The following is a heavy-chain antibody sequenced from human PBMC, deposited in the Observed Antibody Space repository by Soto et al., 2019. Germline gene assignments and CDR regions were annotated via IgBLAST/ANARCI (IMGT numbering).Heavy chain of an antibody. D-gene: IGHD3-22*01. CDR1: GFTFISYA. J-gene: IGHJ4*02. V-gene: IGHV3-23*01. CDR2: ISGSGSTI. CDR3: AKVFYYYDSSGYYYFDY. Sequence: PLGSLRLSCAASGFTFISYAVSWVRQSPGKGPEWISSISGSGSTIYYADSVKGRFTISRDNSKNTLYLQMSSLRAEDTAVYYCAKVFYYYDSSGYYYFDYWGQGTLVTVSS.